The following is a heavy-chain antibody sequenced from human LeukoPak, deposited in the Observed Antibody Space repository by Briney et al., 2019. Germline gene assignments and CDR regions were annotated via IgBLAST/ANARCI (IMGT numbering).Heavy chain of an antibody. CDR3: ARSYYDILTGWYGMDV. Sequence: PSETLSLTCTVSGGSISSYYWSWIRQPPGKGLEWIGYIYYSGSTNYNPSLKSRVTISVDTSKNQFSLKLSSVTAADTAVYYCARSYYDILTGWYGMDVWGQGTTVTVSS. CDR1: GGSISSYY. D-gene: IGHD3-9*01. CDR2: IYYSGST. J-gene: IGHJ6*02. V-gene: IGHV4-59*01.